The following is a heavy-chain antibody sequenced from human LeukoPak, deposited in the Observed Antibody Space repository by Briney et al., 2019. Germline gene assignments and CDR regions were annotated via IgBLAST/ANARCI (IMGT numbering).Heavy chain of an antibody. V-gene: IGHV3-48*02. CDR3: ARVRGGSYYYAMDV. CDR1: GFTFNDYS. D-gene: IGHD3-16*01. Sequence: GGSLRLSCAASGFTFNDYSMNWVRQAPGKGLEWVSYISTTSTTVFYADSVKGRFTVSRDNDKNSLHLQVNSLRDEDTAIYYCARVRGGSYYYAMDVWGQGTTVTASS. J-gene: IGHJ6*02. CDR2: ISTTSTTV.